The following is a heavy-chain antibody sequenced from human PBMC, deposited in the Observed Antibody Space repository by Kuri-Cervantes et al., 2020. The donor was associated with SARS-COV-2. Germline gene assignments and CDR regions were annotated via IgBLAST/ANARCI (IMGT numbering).Heavy chain of an antibody. CDR2: INHSGST. J-gene: IGHJ4*02. Sequence: SETLSLTCAVYGGSFSGYYWSWIRQPPGKGLEWIGKINHSGSTNYNPSLKSRVTIPVDTSKNQFSLKLSSVTAADTAVYYCARLGYSYAYARDYWGQGTLVTVSS. CDR3: ARLGYSYAYARDY. V-gene: IGHV4-34*01. CDR1: GGSFSGYY. D-gene: IGHD5-18*01.